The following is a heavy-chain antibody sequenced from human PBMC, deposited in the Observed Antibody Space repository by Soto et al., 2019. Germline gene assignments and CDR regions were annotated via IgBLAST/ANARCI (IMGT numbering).Heavy chain of an antibody. CDR3: AKDYRGGDY. D-gene: IGHD2-15*01. V-gene: IGHV3-23*01. CDR1: GFTFSSYA. J-gene: IGHJ4*02. Sequence: EVQLLESGGGLVQPGGSLRLSCAASGFTFSSYAMSWVRQAPGKGLEWVSAISGSGGSTYYADSVKGRFTISRDNSKNGLELHMNSLRAEDPAVSYCAKDYRGGDYWGQGTRVTVS. CDR2: ISGSGGST.